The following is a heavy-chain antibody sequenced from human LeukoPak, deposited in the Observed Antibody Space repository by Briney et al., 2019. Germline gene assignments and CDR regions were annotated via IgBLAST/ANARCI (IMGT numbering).Heavy chain of an antibody. CDR2: IIPIFDTA. V-gene: IGHV1-69*06. CDR1: GGTFSSYT. D-gene: IGHD2-2*01. Sequence: SVKVSCKASGGTFSSYTISWVRQAPGQGLEWMGGIIPIFDTAYYAQKFQGRVTITADKSTSTAYMELSSLRSEDTAVYYCAGGRTDIVVVPATLRNYYFDYWGQGTLVTVSS. J-gene: IGHJ4*02. CDR3: AGGRTDIVVVPATLRNYYFDY.